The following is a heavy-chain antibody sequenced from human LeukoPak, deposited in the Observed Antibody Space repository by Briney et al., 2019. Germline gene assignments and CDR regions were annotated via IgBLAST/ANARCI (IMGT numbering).Heavy chain of an antibody. J-gene: IGHJ5*02. CDR2: IYSGGTSTT. CDR1: GGSFSGYY. D-gene: IGHD6-13*01. V-gene: IGHV3-53*01. Sequence: ETLSLTCAVYGGSFSGYYWSWIRQAPGKGLEWLSVIYSGGTSTTYYVDSVKGRFTISRDNSKNTLYLQMDSLRVDDTTVYFCARGSRSSPGWFDPWGQGTLVTVSS. CDR3: ARGSRSSPGWFDP.